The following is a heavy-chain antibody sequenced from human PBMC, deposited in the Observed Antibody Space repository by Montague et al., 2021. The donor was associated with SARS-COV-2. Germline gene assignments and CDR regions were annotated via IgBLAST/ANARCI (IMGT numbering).Heavy chain of an antibody. Sequence: TLSLTCTVSGGSISSGGYYWSWIRQHPGKGLEWIGYIYYSGSTYYNPSLKSRVTISVDTSKNQFSLKLSSVTAADTAVYYCARAASDIVLMVYAIRAFGNWGQGTMVTVSS. J-gene: IGHJ3*02. D-gene: IGHD2-8*01. V-gene: IGHV4-31*03. CDR3: ARAASDIVLMVYAIRAFGN. CDR1: GGSISSGGYY. CDR2: IYYSGST.